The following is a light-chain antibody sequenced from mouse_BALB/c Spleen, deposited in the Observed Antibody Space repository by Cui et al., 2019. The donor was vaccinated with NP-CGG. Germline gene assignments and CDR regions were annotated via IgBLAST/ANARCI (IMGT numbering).Light chain of an antibody. V-gene: IGLV1*01. CDR1: NGAVTTSNY. J-gene: IGLJ1*01. CDR3: ALWYSNHWV. CDR2: GTK. Sequence: QAVVTQESAPTTSPGETVTLTCRSSNGAVTTSNYANWVQEKPDHLFTGLIGGTKNRAPGVPARFSGSLIGDKAALTITGAQTEDEAIYFCALWYSNHWVFGGGTKLTVL.